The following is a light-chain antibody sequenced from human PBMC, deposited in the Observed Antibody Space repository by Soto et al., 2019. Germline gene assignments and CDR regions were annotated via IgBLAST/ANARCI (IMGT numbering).Light chain of an antibody. CDR3: QQYGSSIYT. V-gene: IGKV3-20*01. Sequence: EVVLTQSPGTLSLSPGERATLSCRATQSVSNDYLAWYQQQPGQAPRLLIYGASSRATGVPDRFIGSGSGTDFTLTISRLESEDFALYYCQQYGSSIYTFGQGTKLEIK. CDR1: QSVSNDY. CDR2: GAS. J-gene: IGKJ2*01.